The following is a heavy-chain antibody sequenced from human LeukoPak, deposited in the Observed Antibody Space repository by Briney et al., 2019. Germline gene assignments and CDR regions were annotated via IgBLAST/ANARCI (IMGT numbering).Heavy chain of an antibody. V-gene: IGHV4-59*01. CDR1: GGSISSYY. CDR2: IYYSGSA. Sequence: SETLSLTCTVSGGSISSYYWSWIRQPPGKGLEWIGYIYYSGSANYNPSLKSRVTISVDTSKNQFSLKLSSVTAADTAVYYCATGLSGSLYYFDYWGQGTLVTVSS. J-gene: IGHJ4*02. CDR3: ATGLSGSLYYFDY.